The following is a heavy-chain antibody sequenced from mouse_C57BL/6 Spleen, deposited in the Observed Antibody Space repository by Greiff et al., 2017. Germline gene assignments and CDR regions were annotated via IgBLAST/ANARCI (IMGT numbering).Heavy chain of an antibody. CDR3: ASFITATSRAMDY. V-gene: IGHV1-63*01. Sequence: VKLLESGAELVRPGTSVKMSCKASGYTFTNYWMGWAKQRPGHGLEWIGDIYPGGGYTNYNEKFKGKATLTADKSSSTAYMQFSSLTSEDAAVYYGASFITATSRAMDYWGQGTSVTVSS. CDR1: GYTFTNYW. J-gene: IGHJ4*01. D-gene: IGHD1-1*01. CDR2: IYPGGGYT.